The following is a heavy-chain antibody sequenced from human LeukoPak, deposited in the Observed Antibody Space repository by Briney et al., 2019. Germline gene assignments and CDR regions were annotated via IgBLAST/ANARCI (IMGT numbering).Heavy chain of an antibody. Sequence: GGSLRLSCAASGFTVSSNYMSWVRQAPGKGLEWVSVIYSGGSTYYADSVKGRFTISRDNSKNTLYLQMNSLRAEDTAVYYCARSPSYYYGMDVWGQGTTVTVSS. CDR1: GFTVSSNY. CDR2: IYSGGST. J-gene: IGHJ6*02. CDR3: ARSPSYYYGMDV. V-gene: IGHV3-53*01.